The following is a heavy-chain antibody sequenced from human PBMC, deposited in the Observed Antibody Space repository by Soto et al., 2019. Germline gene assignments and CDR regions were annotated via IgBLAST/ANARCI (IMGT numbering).Heavy chain of an antibody. V-gene: IGHV4-30-4*01. CDR1: GDSVSSVGFH. Sequence: PSETLSLTCTVSGDSVSSVGFHWAWLPRPPGKGLEWIGYIYNGGSTYYRPSLESRMHMSLDATRNQFSLELTSVTAADTALYYCARVHSSGHGVDYWGPGTLVTVSS. CDR2: IYNGGST. CDR3: ARVHSSGHGVDY. D-gene: IGHD6-19*01. J-gene: IGHJ4*02.